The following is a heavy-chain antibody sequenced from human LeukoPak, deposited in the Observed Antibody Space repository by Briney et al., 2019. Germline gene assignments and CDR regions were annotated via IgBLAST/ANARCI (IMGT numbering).Heavy chain of an antibody. Sequence: SVKVSCTASGGTFSSYAISWVRQAPGQGLEWMGGIIPIFGTANYAQKFQGRVTITADESTSTAYMELSSLRSEDTAVYYCARDDWNYKFTIHSYYYGMDVWGQGTTVTVSS. CDR2: IIPIFGTA. J-gene: IGHJ6*02. CDR1: GGTFSSYA. CDR3: ARDDWNYKFTIHSYYYGMDV. V-gene: IGHV1-69*13. D-gene: IGHD1-7*01.